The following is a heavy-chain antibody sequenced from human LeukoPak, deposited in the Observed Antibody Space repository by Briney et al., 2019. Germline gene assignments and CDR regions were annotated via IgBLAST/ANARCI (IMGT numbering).Heavy chain of an antibody. V-gene: IGHV3-30*03. CDR3: ASHCSSTSCRDY. CDR2: VSYDGSTK. CDR1: GFTFSAYG. J-gene: IGHJ4*02. D-gene: IGHD2-2*01. Sequence: PGGSLRLSCAASGFTFSAYGMHWVRQAPGKGLECVSLVSYDGSTKYYTDSVKGRFTISRDNSKNILYLQMNSLSTEDTAVYYCASHCSSTSCRDYWGQGTLVTVSS.